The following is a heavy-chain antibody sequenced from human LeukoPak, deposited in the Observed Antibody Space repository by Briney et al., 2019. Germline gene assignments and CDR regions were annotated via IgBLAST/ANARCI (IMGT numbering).Heavy chain of an antibody. CDR2: ISNSGTTI. CDR1: GFTFSDYY. V-gene: IGHV3-11*04. CDR3: ARDLRGGGSGWYYYYYMDV. D-gene: IGHD6-19*01. Sequence: GGSLRLSCAASGFTFSDYYMSWIRQAPGKGLEWVSYISNSGTTIYYADSVKGRFTISRDNAKNSLYLQMNSLRVEDTAVYYCARDLRGGGSGWYYYYYMDVWGKETTVTVSS. J-gene: IGHJ6*03.